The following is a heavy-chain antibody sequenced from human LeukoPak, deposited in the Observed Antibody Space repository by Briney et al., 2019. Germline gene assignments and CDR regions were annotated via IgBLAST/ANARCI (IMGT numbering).Heavy chain of an antibody. V-gene: IGHV4-34*01. J-gene: IGHJ3*02. CDR1: GGSFSGYY. Sequence: PSETLSLTCAVYGGSFSGYYWSWIRQPPGKGLEWIGEINNSGSTNYNPSLKSRVTISVDTSKNQFSLKLSSVTAADTAVYYCARAAVAARQRAFDIWGQGTMVTVSS. CDR3: ARAAVAARQRAFDI. CDR2: INNSGST. D-gene: IGHD2-15*01.